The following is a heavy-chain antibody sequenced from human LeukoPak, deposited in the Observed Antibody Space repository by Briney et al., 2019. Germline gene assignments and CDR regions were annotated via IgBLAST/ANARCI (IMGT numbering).Heavy chain of an antibody. V-gene: IGHV1-2*06. CDR1: AYTFTGYY. J-gene: IGHJ4*02. CDR3: ARDPGGALDY. CDR2: INPNSGGT. D-gene: IGHD3-10*01. Sequence: AASVTVSCKVSAYTFTGYYMHWVRPAPGQGLEWMGRINPNSGGTNYGQKIQGRVTITRDPSTTPACMEPARVRSDDPAVHSRARDPGGALDYWGQGTVVTVSS.